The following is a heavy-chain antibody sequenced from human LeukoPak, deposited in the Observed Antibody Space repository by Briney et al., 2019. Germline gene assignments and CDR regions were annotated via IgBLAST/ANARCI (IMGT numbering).Heavy chain of an antibody. V-gene: IGHV1-18*01. CDR2: ISAYNGNT. CDR3: ARPLATTGLYYFDY. J-gene: IGHJ4*02. Sequence: ASVKVSCKASGYTFAIYGISWVRQAPGQGLEWMGWISAYNGNTNYAQKLQGRVTMTTDTSTNTAYMELRSLKSDDTAVYYCARPLATTGLYYFDYWGQGTLVTVSS. D-gene: IGHD1-1*01. CDR1: GYTFAIYG.